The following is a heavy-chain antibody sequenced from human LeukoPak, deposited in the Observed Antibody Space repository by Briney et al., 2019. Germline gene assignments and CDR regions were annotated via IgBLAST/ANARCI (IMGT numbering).Heavy chain of an antibody. CDR2: MNYGGST. CDR1: GGSISSSTYY. J-gene: IGHJ3*02. D-gene: IGHD3-3*01. CDR3: ARWDSGEWFHDAFDI. V-gene: IGHV4-39*01. Sequence: SETLSLTCTVSGGSISSSTYYWAWIRHPPGKGLEWIGSMNYGGSTYYNPSLKSRVTISVDTSKNQVSLKLSSVTAADTALYYCARWDSGEWFHDAFDIWGQGTRVTVSS.